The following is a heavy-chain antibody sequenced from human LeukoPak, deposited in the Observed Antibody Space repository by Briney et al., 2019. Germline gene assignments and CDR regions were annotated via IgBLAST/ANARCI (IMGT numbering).Heavy chain of an antibody. D-gene: IGHD1-26*01. Sequence: GGSLRLSCAASGFTFSSAWMNWVRQSPGKGLEWVSSISDSDYNTYHADSVKGRFTISRDSSKNTMYLQMNSLRAEDTAVYYCAKGAGSTWMDVWGQGTTVIVSS. CDR3: AKGAGSTWMDV. V-gene: IGHV3-23*01. CDR1: GFTFSSAW. CDR2: ISDSDYNT. J-gene: IGHJ6*02.